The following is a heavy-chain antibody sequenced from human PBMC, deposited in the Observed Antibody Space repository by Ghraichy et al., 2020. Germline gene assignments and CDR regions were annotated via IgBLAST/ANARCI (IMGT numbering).Heavy chain of an antibody. J-gene: IGHJ4*02. CDR2: IYYSGST. CDR1: GGSISSSSYY. D-gene: IGHD6-6*01. V-gene: IGHV4-39*01. Sequence: SETLSLTCTVSGGSISSSSYYWGWIRQPPGKGLEWIGSIYYSGSTYYNPSLKSRVTISVDTSKNQFSLKLSSVTAADTAVYYCARQGQLQYYFDYWGQGNRVTVSS. CDR3: ARQGQLQYYFDY.